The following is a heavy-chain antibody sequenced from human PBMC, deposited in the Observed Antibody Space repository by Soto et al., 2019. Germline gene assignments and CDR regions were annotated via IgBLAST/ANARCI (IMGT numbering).Heavy chain of an antibody. CDR2: IYYSGST. J-gene: IGHJ4*02. CDR3: ARYSSGWSDQRDVYFDY. V-gene: IGHV4-59*08. D-gene: IGHD6-19*01. Sequence: PSATLSLTCTVSGCSISSYYWSWIRQPPGKGLEWIGYIYYSGSTNYNPSLKSRVTISVDTSKNQFSLKLSSVTAADTAVYYCARYSSGWSDQRDVYFDYWSQGTLVTVSS. CDR1: GCSISSYY.